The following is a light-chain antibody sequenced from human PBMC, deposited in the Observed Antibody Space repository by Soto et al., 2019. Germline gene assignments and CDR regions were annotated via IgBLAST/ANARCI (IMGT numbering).Light chain of an antibody. V-gene: IGKV1-8*01. CDR2: AAS. J-gene: IGKJ4*01. CDR1: QGISSY. Sequence: AIRMTQSPSSFSASTGDRVTITCRASQGISSYLAWYQQKPGQAPKLLIYAASTLQSGVPSRFSGSGSGTDFTLTISCLQSEDVANYYCQQYYSYSTFGGGTKVEIK. CDR3: QQYYSYST.